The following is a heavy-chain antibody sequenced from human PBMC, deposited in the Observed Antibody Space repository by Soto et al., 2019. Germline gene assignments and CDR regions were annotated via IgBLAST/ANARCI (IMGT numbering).Heavy chain of an antibody. CDR2: ISSSSNYI. Sequence: PGGSLRLSCAASGFTFSSYSMNWVRQAPGKGLEWVSYISSSSNYIYYADSVKGRFTISRDNAKNSLYLQMNSLRAEDTAVYYCATIPEKNIVVVYYYYYMDVWGKGTTVTVSS. V-gene: IGHV3-21*01. CDR1: GFTFSSYS. CDR3: ATIPEKNIVVVYYYYYMDV. D-gene: IGHD2-15*01. J-gene: IGHJ6*03.